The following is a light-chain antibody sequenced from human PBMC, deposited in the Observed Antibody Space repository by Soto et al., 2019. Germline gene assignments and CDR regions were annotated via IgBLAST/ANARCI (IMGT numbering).Light chain of an antibody. CDR3: QSYDRTLSGSYV. Sequence: VLTQPPSVSGAPGQTVTISCTGSNSNIGAGFDVHWFQQLPGTAPTLLTYRNTNRPSGVPDRFSGSKSGTSASLAITGLQAEDEADYYCQSYDRTLSGSYVFGSGTKVTVL. V-gene: IGLV1-40*01. CDR2: RNT. J-gene: IGLJ1*01. CDR1: NSNIGAGFD.